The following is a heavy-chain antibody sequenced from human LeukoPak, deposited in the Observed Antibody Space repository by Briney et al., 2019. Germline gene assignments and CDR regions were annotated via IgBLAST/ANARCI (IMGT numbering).Heavy chain of an antibody. J-gene: IGHJ4*02. CDR1: GGSISVYY. D-gene: IGHD6-6*01. CDR2: VYYTGST. CDR3: ARHFAYSSSSYFDY. V-gene: IGHV4-59*08. Sequence: PSETLSLTCSVSGGSISVYYWSWIRQPPGKGLEWIGYVYYTGSTNYNPSLKSRVTIFEDKSKNQFSLRLSSVTVADTAVYYCARHFAYSSSSYFDYWGQGNLVTVSS.